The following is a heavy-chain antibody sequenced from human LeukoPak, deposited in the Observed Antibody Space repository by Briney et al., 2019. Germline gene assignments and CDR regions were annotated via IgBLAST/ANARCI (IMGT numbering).Heavy chain of an antibody. Sequence: SETLSLTCTVSGGSISSGNYYWNWIRQPAGKGLEWIGRIYTSGSINYNPSLKSRVTISVDTSKNQFSLKLSSVTAADTAVYYCARDTNLKDSFDIWGQGTMVTVSS. J-gene: IGHJ3*02. D-gene: IGHD2-8*01. CDR1: GGSISSGNYY. CDR3: ARDTNLKDSFDI. CDR2: IYTSGSI. V-gene: IGHV4-61*02.